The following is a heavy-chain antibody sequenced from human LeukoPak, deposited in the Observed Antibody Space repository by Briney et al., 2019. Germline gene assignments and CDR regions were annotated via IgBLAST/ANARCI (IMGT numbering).Heavy chain of an antibody. D-gene: IGHD7-27*01. CDR3: ALTDTDDFLDS. J-gene: IGHJ4*02. CDR2: ISAYTGET. Sequence: ASVKVSCKTSVNIFPKYGVNWVRQAPGRGLEWMGWISAYTGETVYAPDLQDRVTMTTDTSTNTAYMDLRSLRSDDTAFYFCALTDTDDFLDSWGQGTLGAVSS. CDR1: VNIFPKYG. V-gene: IGHV1-18*01.